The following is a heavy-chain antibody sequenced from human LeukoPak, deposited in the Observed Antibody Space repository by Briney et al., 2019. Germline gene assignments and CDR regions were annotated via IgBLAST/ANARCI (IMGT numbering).Heavy chain of an antibody. Sequence: EASVTVSFKASGYTFTVYYMHWVRQAPGQGLEWMGWINPNSGNTGYAQKFQGRVTMTRNTSISTAYMELSSLRSEDTAVYYCASANQGQNYDFWSGYYYYYYGMDVWGQGTTVTVSS. CDR1: GYTFTVYY. D-gene: IGHD3-3*01. J-gene: IGHJ6*02. CDR3: ASANQGQNYDFWSGYYYYYYGMDV. CDR2: INPNSGNT. V-gene: IGHV1-8*02.